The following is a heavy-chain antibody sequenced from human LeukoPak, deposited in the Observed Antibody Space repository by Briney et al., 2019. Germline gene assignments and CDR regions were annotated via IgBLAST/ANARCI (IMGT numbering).Heavy chain of an antibody. CDR3: ARDRVRGSWYFGPADWFDP. Sequence: SETLSLTCTVSGGSISSSSYYWGWSRQPPGKGLEWIGSIYYSGSTYYNPSLKSRVTISVDTSKNQFSLKLSSVTAAGTAVYYCARDRVRGSWYFGPADWFDPWGQGTLVTVSS. D-gene: IGHD6-13*01. CDR1: GGSISSSSYY. J-gene: IGHJ5*02. CDR2: IYYSGST. V-gene: IGHV4-39*07.